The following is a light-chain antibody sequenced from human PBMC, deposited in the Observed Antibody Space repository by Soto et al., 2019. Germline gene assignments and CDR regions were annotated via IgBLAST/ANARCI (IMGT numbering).Light chain of an antibody. Sequence: EVVMTQSPATLSVSPGERATLSCRASQSVSDNLAWYQQKPGQAPRLLIYGASNRATGIPATFSGSGSGTEFTLTISSLQSEDFAIYYCQQYNSWPRTFGQGTKVDI. CDR2: GAS. V-gene: IGKV3D-15*01. CDR1: QSVSDN. J-gene: IGKJ1*01. CDR3: QQYNSWPRT.